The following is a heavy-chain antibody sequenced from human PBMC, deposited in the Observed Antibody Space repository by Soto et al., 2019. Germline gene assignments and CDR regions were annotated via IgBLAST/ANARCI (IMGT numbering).Heavy chain of an antibody. CDR2: INPNSGGT. J-gene: IGHJ1*01. V-gene: IGHV1-2*02. CDR1: GYTFTGYY. Sequence: ASVKVSCKASGYTFTGYYMHWVRQAPGQGLEWMGWINPNSGGTNYAQKFQGRVTMTRDTSISTAYMELSRLRSDDTAVYYCARSLGYCSGGSCYAEYFQHWGQGTLVTVSS. CDR3: ARSLGYCSGGSCYAEYFQH. D-gene: IGHD2-15*01.